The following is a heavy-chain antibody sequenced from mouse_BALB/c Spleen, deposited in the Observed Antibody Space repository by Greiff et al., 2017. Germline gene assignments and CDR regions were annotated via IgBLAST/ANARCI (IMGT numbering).Heavy chain of an antibody. J-gene: IGHJ1*01. CDR3: ARAPDGYYGYFDV. V-gene: IGHV2-6-7*01. CDR2: IWGDGST. CDR1: GFSLTGYG. Sequence: VQLVESGPGLVAPSQSLSITCTVSGFSLTGYGVNWVRQPPGKGLEWLGMIWGDGSTDYNSALKSRLSISKDNSKSQVFLKMNSLQTDDTARYYCARAPDGYYGYFDVWGAGTTVTVSS. D-gene: IGHD2-3*01.